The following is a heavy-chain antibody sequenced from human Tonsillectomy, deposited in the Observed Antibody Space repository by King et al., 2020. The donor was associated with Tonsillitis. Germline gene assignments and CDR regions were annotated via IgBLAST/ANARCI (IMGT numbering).Heavy chain of an antibody. D-gene: IGHD1-14*01. V-gene: IGHV3-7*01. CDR3: AVEPVDETGVNVFVY. CDR1: GFTFSNFW. Sequence: VQLVESGGDLVQPGGSLRLSCAASGFTFSNFWMTWVRQTTGKGLEWVTNINQDERDKQYLVSVKGRFTISRENAKHSLYLQMNSLRAEDTPVYYCAVEPVDETGVNVFVYCGHGTLFTVSS. J-gene: IGHJ4*01. CDR2: INQDERDK.